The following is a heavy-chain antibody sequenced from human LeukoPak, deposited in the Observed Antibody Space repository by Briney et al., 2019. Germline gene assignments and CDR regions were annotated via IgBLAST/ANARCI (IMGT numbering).Heavy chain of an antibody. J-gene: IGHJ6*03. CDR3: ARRQMAARFGFMDV. V-gene: IGHV4-59*01. CDR1: GGSISSYY. D-gene: IGHD6-6*01. Sequence: SETLSLTCTVSGGSISSYYWSWIRQPPGKGLEWIGYIYYSGSTNYNPSLKSRVTIPVDTSKNQFSLKLSSVTAADTAVYYCARRQMAARFGFMDVWGKGTTVTVSS. CDR2: IYYSGST.